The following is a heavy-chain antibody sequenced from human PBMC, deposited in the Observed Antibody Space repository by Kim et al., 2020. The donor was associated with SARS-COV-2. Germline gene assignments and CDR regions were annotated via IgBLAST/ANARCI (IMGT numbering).Heavy chain of an antibody. CDR2: ISAYSSNT. D-gene: IGHD5-18*01. V-gene: IGHV1-18*04. CDR3: ARDVDTSMITRHYYYGMDV. Sequence: ASVKVSCKASGYTFTNYGVSWVRQAPGQGLEWMGWISAYSSNTNDAQKFQGRVTMTTDTSTSTAYMELRSLRSDDTAVNYCARDVDTSMITRHYYYGMDVWGQGTTVTVSS. CDR1: GYTFTNYG. J-gene: IGHJ6*02.